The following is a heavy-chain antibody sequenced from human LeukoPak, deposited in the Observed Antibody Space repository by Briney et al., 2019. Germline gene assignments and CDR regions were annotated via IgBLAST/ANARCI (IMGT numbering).Heavy chain of an antibody. CDR1: GYTFSHYV. D-gene: IGHD1-26*01. CDR3: ARGPLHLVGVTLYYFDY. CDR2: IHVGNGNT. Sequence: ASVKVSCKASGYTFSHYVMHWVRQAPGQRLEWMGWIHVGNGNTKYSQEFQGRVTITRDTSATTAYMELSSLRSEDMAVYYCARGPLHLVGVTLYYFDYWGQGTLVTVSS. V-gene: IGHV1-3*03. J-gene: IGHJ4*02.